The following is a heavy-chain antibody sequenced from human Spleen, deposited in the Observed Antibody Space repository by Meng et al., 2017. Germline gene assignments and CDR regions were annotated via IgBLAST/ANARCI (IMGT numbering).Heavy chain of an antibody. D-gene: IGHD6-13*01. Sequence: VQLVQSGAELKKPGASVKVSCKPSGYTFTAYYIHWVRQAPGQGLEWMGHINPDTGDTLYAQKFQGRVSMTGDTSISTAYVELSGLRSDDTAVYYCARDEDISAAGKLFGDYWGQGTLVTVSS. CDR1: GYTFTAYY. CDR2: INPDTGDT. J-gene: IGHJ4*02. CDR3: ARDEDISAAGKLFGDY. V-gene: IGHV1-2*06.